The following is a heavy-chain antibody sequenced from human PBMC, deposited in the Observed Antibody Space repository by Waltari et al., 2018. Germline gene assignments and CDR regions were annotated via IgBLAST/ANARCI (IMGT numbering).Heavy chain of an antibody. CDR3: ASSGYCSGGSCRTSDY. Sequence: QVQLQESGPGLVKPSETLSLTCAVSGYSISRGYYWGWIRQPPWKGLEWSGSIYHSGSTYYNPSHKIRVTISVDTSKNQFSLKLSSLTAADTAVYYGASSGYCSGGSCRTSDYWGQGTLVTVSS. D-gene: IGHD2-15*01. CDR2: IYHSGST. CDR1: GYSISRGYY. J-gene: IGHJ4*02. V-gene: IGHV4-38-2*01.